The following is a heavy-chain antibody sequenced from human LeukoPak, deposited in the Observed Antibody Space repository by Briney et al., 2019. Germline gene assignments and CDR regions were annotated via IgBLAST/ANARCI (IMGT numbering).Heavy chain of an antibody. V-gene: IGHV1-8*03. CDR1: GYTFTSYD. CDR2: MNPNSGNT. J-gene: IGHJ6*03. CDR3: ARGRSGYYYMDV. Sequence: ASVKVSCKASGYTFTSYDINWVRQATGRGLEWMGWMNPNSGNTGYAQKFQGRVTITRNTSISTAYMELSSLRSEDTAVYYCARGRSGYYYMDVWGKGTTVTVSS.